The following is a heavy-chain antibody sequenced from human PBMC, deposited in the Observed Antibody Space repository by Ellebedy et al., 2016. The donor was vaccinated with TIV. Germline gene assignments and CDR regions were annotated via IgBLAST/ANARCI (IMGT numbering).Heavy chain of an antibody. Sequence: PGGSLRLSCAASGFIISNYGMHWVRQAPGKGLEWVAVIWYDGDNKHYADSVKGRFTISRDNSKNTLYLQMNSLGAEDTAVYYCAKERHPRHPRWMGPTYFDYWGQGTLVAVSS. CDR3: AKERHPRHPRWMGPTYFDY. V-gene: IGHV3-33*06. J-gene: IGHJ4*02. CDR1: GFIISNYG. CDR2: IWYDGDNK. D-gene: IGHD4-23*01.